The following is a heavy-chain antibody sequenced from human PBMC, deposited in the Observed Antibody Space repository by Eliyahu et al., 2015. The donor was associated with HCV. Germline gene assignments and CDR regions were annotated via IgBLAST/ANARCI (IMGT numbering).Heavy chain of an antibody. J-gene: IGHJ4*02. Sequence: PGKGLEWVSAISGSGGSTYYADSVKGRFTISRDNSKNTLYLQMNSLRAEDTAVYYCARKVGGVVVAANKKTGLFDYWGQGTLVTVSS. CDR2: ISGSGGST. CDR3: ARKVGGVVVAANKKTGLFDY. D-gene: IGHD2-15*01. V-gene: IGHV3-23*01.